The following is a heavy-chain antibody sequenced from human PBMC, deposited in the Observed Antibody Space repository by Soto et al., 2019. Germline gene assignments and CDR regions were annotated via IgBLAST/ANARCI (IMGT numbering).Heavy chain of an antibody. CDR2: IYHRGTT. CDR3: ARHVESTAATDS. Sequence: QVKMQESGPGLVKPSETLSLTCTVSGGSIKTTGYYWNWIRQRPGKGLEWIGNIYHRGTTYYHPSLKSRVSLSVDTSNNQFSLRLTSLTAADTAFYFCARHVESTAATDSWGQGILVTVSA. CDR1: GGSIKTTGYY. D-gene: IGHD4-17*01. J-gene: IGHJ4*02. V-gene: IGHV4-31*03.